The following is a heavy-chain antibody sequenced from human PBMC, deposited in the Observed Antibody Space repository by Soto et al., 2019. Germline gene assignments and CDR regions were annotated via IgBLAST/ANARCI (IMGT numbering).Heavy chain of an antibody. CDR3: ARDRELERCGMDV. D-gene: IGHD1-1*01. J-gene: IGHJ6*02. CDR2: INPNSGGT. CDR1: GCTFTGYY. Sequence: AAVKVSCKACGCTFTGYYMHWVRQAPGQGLEWMGWINPNSGGTNYAQKFQGRVTMTRDTSISTAYMELSRLRSDDTAVYYCARDRELERCGMDVWGQGTTVTVSS. V-gene: IGHV1-2*02.